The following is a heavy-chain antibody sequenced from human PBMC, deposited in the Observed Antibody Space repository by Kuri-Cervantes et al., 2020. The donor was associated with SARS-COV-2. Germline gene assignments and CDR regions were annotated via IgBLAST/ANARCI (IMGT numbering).Heavy chain of an antibody. D-gene: IGHD4-11*01. V-gene: IGHV1-18*01. Sequence: ASVKVSCKASGYTFSNYGITWVRQAPGQGLEWMGWISAYYGDTDYAQNLQGRVTMTTDTSTTTAYMELRSLRSDDTAVYYCARGGYTNALDYWGQGTLVTVSS. CDR2: ISAYYGDT. CDR1: GYTFSNYG. CDR3: ARGGYTNALDY. J-gene: IGHJ4*02.